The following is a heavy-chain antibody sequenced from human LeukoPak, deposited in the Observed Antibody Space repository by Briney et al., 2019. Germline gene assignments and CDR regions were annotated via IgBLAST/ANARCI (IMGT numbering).Heavy chain of an antibody. CDR3: ARPYYYDSSGYYYNSMNYYFDY. J-gene: IGHJ4*02. V-gene: IGHV1-2*02. D-gene: IGHD3-22*01. CDR1: GYTFTGYY. CDR2: INPNSGGT. Sequence: ASVKVSCKASGYTFTGYYMHWVRQAPGQGLEWTGWINPNSGGTNYAQKFQGRVTMTRDTSISTAYMELSRLRSDDTAVYYCARPYYYDSSGYYYNSMNYYFDYWGQGTLVTVSS.